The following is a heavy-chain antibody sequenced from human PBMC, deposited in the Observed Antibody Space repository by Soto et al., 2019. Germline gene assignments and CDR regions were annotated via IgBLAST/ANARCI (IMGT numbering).Heavy chain of an antibody. Sequence: WASVKVSCKASGYTFTSYAMHWVRQAPGQRLEWMGWINAGNGNTKYSQKFQGRVTITRATSASTAYMELSSLRSEDTAVYYCARGLEELRYFDWLLSDENWFDSWGQGTLVTVAS. V-gene: IGHV1-3*01. D-gene: IGHD3-9*01. CDR3: ARGLEELRYFDWLLSDENWFDS. CDR2: INAGNGNT. CDR1: GYTFTSYA. J-gene: IGHJ5*01.